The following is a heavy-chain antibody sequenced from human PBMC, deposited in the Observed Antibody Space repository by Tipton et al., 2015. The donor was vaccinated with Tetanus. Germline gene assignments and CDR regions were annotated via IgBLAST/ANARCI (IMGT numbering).Heavy chain of an antibody. V-gene: IGHV4-34*01. Sequence: TPFLTCTVSGGSFSLYYWNWVRQSPGKGLEWIGEISHSGSSSYNPSLKGRVTISGDTSKNLFSLTSVTASDTAVYYCARPEASGRARGFDIWGQGTKVTVSP. CDR2: ISHSGSS. CDR1: GGSFSLYY. D-gene: IGHD3-10*01. CDR3: ARPEASGRARGFDI. J-gene: IGHJ3*02.